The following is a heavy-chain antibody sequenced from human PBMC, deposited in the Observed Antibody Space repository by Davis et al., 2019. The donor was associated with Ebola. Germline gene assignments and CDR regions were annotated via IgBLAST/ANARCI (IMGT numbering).Heavy chain of an antibody. J-gene: IGHJ4*02. CDR3: ARRQCSGGSCTLDY. D-gene: IGHD2-15*01. Sequence: MPSETLSLTCTVPGGSISSYYWSWIRQPPGKGLEWTGYIYYSGSTNYNPSLKSRVTISVDTSKNQFSLKLSSVTAADTAVYYCARRQCSGGSCTLDYWGQGTLVTVSS. V-gene: IGHV4-59*08. CDR2: IYYSGST. CDR1: GGSISSYY.